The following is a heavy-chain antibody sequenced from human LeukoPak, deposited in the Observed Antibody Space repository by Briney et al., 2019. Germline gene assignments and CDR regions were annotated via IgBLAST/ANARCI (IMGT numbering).Heavy chain of an antibody. CDR2: INYYGKT. J-gene: IGHJ4*02. Sequence: SETLSLTCTVSGNSISSSSYYWVWIRQPPGKGLEWIGSINYYGKTYYNPSLKSRVTISVDTSKNQFSLKLSSVTAADTAVYYCHSYDYVWGSYRDDYWGQGTLVTVSS. CDR1: GNSISSSSYY. V-gene: IGHV4-39*07. D-gene: IGHD3-16*02. CDR3: HSYDYVWGSYRDDY.